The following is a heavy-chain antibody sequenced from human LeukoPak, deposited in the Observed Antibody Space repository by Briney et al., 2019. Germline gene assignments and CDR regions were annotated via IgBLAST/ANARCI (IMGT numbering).Heavy chain of an antibody. CDR3: ARDQDYGDPKGVDY. Sequence: ASVKVSCKASGYTFTSYDINWVRQATGQGLEWLGWMNPNSGNTGYAQKFQGRVTITRHTSISTAYMELSSLRSEDTAVYYCARDQDYGDPKGVDYWGQGTLVTVSS. J-gene: IGHJ4*02. V-gene: IGHV1-8*01. CDR1: GYTFTSYD. CDR2: MNPNSGNT. D-gene: IGHD4-17*01.